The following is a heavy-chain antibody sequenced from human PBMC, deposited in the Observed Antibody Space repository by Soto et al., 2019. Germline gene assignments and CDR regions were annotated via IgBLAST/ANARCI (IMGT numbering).Heavy chain of an antibody. CDR2: ISYDGSNK. D-gene: IGHD6-19*01. J-gene: IGHJ6*02. CDR1: GFTFSSYA. CDR3: ARAGYSSGWYGYYYYGMDVWGQGTTVVYYGMDV. Sequence: VGSLRLSCAASGFTFSSYAMHWVRQAPGKGLEWVAVISYDGSNKYYADSVKGRFTISRDNSKNTLYLQMNSLRAEDTAVYYCARAGYSSGWYGYYYYGMDVWGQGTTVVYYGMDVWGQGTTVTVSS. V-gene: IGHV3-30-3*01.